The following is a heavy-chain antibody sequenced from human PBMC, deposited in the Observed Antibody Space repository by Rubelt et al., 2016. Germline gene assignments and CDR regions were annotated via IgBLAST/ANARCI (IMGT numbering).Heavy chain of an antibody. CDR2: IDPSDSYT. J-gene: IGHJ6*03. Sequence: GKGLEWMERIDPSDSYTNYSPSFQGHVTISADKSISTAYLQWSSLKASDTAMYYRARLLMDPTYYYYYYMGVWGKGTTVTVSS. CDR3: ARLLMDPTYYYYYYMGV. V-gene: IGHV5-10-1*01. D-gene: IGHD3-10*01.